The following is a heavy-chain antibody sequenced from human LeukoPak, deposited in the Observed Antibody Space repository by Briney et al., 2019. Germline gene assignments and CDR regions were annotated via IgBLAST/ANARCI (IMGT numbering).Heavy chain of an antibody. D-gene: IGHD6-19*01. V-gene: IGHV1-69*13. CDR1: GGTFSSYA. J-gene: IGHJ5*02. Sequence: SVNVSCTASGGTFSSYAISWVRQAPGQGLEWMGGTIPIFGTANYAQKFQGRVTITADESTSTAYMELSSLRSEDTAVYYCAREGGEAVDRSWFDPWGQGTLVTVSS. CDR3: AREGGEAVDRSWFDP. CDR2: TIPIFGTA.